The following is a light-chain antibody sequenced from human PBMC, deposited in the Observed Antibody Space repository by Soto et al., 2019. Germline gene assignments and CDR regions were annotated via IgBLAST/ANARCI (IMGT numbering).Light chain of an antibody. J-gene: IGKJ5*01. Sequence: DIVLTQSPGTLSLSPGEKATLSCRASQSVSSSYLAWYQQKPGQAPRLLIYGASSRATGIPDKSSGSGSGKDFTLTISRLEPEDFAVYYCQQYGSSPITFGQGTRLEIK. CDR2: GAS. CDR1: QSVSSSY. V-gene: IGKV3-20*01. CDR3: QQYGSSPIT.